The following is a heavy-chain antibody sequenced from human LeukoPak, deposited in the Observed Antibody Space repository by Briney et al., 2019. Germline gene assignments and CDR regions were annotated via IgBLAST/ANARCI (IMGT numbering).Heavy chain of an antibody. V-gene: IGHV4-39*06. CDR1: GGSVSTSDYY. J-gene: IGHJ4*02. CDR2: VFYTGKT. CDR3: ARVFDS. Sequence: SSETLSLTCTVSGGSVSTSDYYWGWIRQSPVKGLEWIGDVFYTGKTNYNPSLRGRATISIDTSKNQFPLKLTYVTAADSAVYYCARVFDSWGQGTLVTASS.